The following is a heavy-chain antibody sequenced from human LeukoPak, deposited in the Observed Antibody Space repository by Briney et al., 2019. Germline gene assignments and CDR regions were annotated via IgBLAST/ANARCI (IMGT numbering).Heavy chain of an antibody. CDR1: GYSFTTYW. J-gene: IGHJ4*02. Sequence: LGESLKTSCKGSGYSFTTYWIGWVRQMPGKGLESMGIIYPADSDTKYSPSFQGQVTISADKSISTAYLRWSSLKTSDTAMYYCVRLDSAGWYYFDYWGQGTLVTVSS. V-gene: IGHV5-51*01. CDR2: IYPADSDT. D-gene: IGHD6-19*01. CDR3: VRLDSAGWYYFDY.